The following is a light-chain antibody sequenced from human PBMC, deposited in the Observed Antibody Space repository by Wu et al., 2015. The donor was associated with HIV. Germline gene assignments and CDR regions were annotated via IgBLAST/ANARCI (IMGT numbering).Light chain of an antibody. J-gene: IGKJ1*01. CDR1: QSISSW. CDR2: KAS. CDR3: QQYNSYSET. V-gene: IGKV1-5*03. Sequence: DIQMTQSPSTLSASVGDRVTITCRASQSISSWLAWYQQKPGKAPKLLIYKASNLESGVPSRFSGSGSGTEFTLTTSSLQPDDFATYYCQQYNSYSETFGQGTRVEIK.